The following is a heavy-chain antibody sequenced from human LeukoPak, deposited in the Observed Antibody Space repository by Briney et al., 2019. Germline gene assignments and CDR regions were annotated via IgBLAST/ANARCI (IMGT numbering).Heavy chain of an antibody. Sequence: PSETLSLTCTVSGYFISSGYYWGWIRQPPGKGLEWIGSIYYSGSTYYNPSLKSRVTISVDTSKNQFSLKLSSVTAADTAVYYCARHGRDDSSGYYYDYWGQGTLVTVSS. D-gene: IGHD3-22*01. CDR1: GYFISSGYY. V-gene: IGHV4-38-2*02. J-gene: IGHJ4*02. CDR3: ARHGRDDSSGYYYDY. CDR2: IYYSGST.